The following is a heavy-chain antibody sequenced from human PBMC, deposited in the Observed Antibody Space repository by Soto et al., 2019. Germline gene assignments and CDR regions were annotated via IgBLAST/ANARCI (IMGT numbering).Heavy chain of an antibody. CDR2: IYHSGST. D-gene: IGHD3-3*01. CDR3: ARESPIPIFGVVIMDTWRYYGMDV. Sequence: PSETLSLTCAVSGYSISSGYYWGWIRQPPGKGLEWIGSIYHSGSTYYNPSLKSRVTISVDTSKNQFSLKLSSVTAADTAVYYCARESPIPIFGVVIMDTWRYYGMDVWGQGTTVTVSS. V-gene: IGHV4-38-2*02. CDR1: GYSISSGYY. J-gene: IGHJ6*02.